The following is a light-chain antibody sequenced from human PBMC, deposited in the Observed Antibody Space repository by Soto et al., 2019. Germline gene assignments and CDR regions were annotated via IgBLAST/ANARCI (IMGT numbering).Light chain of an antibody. CDR3: QQTYSTPT. Sequence: DIQMTQSPSSLSASVGDRVTITCRASQSIRSYLNWYQQKPGKAPRLLVYAGSSLQSGVPSRFSGSESGTDFTLTISSLQPEDFATYYCQQTYSTPTFGQGTRVEI. CDR1: QSIRSY. J-gene: IGKJ1*01. CDR2: AGS. V-gene: IGKV1-39*01.